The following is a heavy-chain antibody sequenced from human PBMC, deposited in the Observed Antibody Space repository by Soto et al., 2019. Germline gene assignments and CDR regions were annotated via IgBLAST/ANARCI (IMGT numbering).Heavy chain of an antibody. V-gene: IGHV3-23*01. CDR1: GFTFSSYA. Sequence: EVQLLESGGGLVQPGESLRLSCAASGFTFSSYAMSWVRQAPGKGLAWVSVISGSDDSTYYADSVKARFTISRDNSKNTLYLKMNRLRAEDTAVYYCAKRSSSSTFDYWGQGTLVTVSS. J-gene: IGHJ4*02. CDR3: AKRSSSSTFDY. D-gene: IGHD6-6*01. CDR2: ISGSDDST.